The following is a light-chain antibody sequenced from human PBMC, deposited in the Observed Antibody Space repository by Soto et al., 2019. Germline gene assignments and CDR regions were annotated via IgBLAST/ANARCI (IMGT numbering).Light chain of an antibody. J-gene: IGKJ1*01. CDR3: QQYGSSGT. Sequence: VLTQSPVTLSVSPGERVTLSCRASQRLSSNLAWYQQKPGQAPRLLIYGASNRATGIPDRFSGSGSGTDFTLTISRLEPEDFAVYYCQQYGSSGTFGQGTKVDNK. V-gene: IGKV3-20*01. CDR1: QRLSSN. CDR2: GAS.